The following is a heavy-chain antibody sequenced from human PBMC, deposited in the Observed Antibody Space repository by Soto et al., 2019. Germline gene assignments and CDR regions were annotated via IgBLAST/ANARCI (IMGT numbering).Heavy chain of an antibody. D-gene: IGHD3-16*01. J-gene: IGHJ6*03. CDR1: GYTFTSYG. CDR2: ISAYNGNT. Sequence: ASVKVSCKASGYTFTSYGISWVRQAPGQGLEWMGWISAYNGNTNYAQKLQGRVTMTTDTSTSTAYMELRSLSSVTAADTAVYYCARRGHYYYYMDVWGKGTTVTVSS. CDR3: ARRGHYYYYMDV. V-gene: IGHV1-18*01.